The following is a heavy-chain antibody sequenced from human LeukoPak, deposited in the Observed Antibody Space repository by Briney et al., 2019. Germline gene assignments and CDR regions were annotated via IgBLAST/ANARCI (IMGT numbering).Heavy chain of an antibody. Sequence: GGSLRLSCAASGFTFSSYWMHWVRHAPGKGPVWVSRINSDGSSTRYADSVKGRFTISRDNAMNTLYLQMNSLTAEDTAVYYCARGYGDYQVGAYWGQGTLVTVSS. J-gene: IGHJ4*02. CDR1: GFTFSSYW. CDR2: INSDGSST. CDR3: ARGYGDYQVGAY. V-gene: IGHV3-74*01. D-gene: IGHD4-17*01.